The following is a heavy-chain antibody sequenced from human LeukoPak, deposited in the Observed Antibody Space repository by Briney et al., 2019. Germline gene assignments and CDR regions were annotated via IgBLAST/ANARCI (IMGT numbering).Heavy chain of an antibody. CDR3: ARPSAVAGPFDY. CDR1: GGSISSSSYY. V-gene: IGHV4-39*01. J-gene: IGHJ4*02. D-gene: IGHD6-19*01. Sequence: SETLSLTRTVSGGSISSSSYYWGWIRQPPGKGLEWIGSIYYSGSTYYNPSLKSRVTISVDTSKNQFSLKLSSVTAADTAVYYCARPSAVAGPFDYWGQGTLVTVSS. CDR2: IYYSGST.